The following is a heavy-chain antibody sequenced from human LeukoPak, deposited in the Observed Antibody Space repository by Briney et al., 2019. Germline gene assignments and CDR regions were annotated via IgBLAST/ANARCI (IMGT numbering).Heavy chain of an antibody. V-gene: IGHV3-23*01. D-gene: IGHD3-22*01. J-gene: IGHJ1*01. CDR3: AKEGANYYDSSGFVPEYFQH. CDR1: GFTFSSYA. CDR2: ISGSGGST. Sequence: SGGSLRLSCAASGFTFSSYAMSWVRQAPGKGLEWVSAISGSGGSTYYADSVKGRFTISRDNSKNTLYLQMNSLRAEDTAVYYCAKEGANYYDSSGFVPEYFQHWGQGTLVAVSS.